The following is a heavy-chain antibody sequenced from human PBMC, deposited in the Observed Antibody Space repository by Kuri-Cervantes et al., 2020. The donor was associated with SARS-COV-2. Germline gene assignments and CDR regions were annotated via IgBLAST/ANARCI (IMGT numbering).Heavy chain of an antibody. D-gene: IGHD6-13*01. CDR2: ISAYNGNT. CDR1: GYTFTSYG. Sequence: ASVKVSCKASGYTFTSYGISWVRQAPGQGLEWMGWISAYNGNTNYAQKFQGRVTITADESTSTAYMELSSLRSEDTAVYYCARDQGSSWEAGWFDPWGQGTLVTVSS. J-gene: IGHJ5*02. V-gene: IGHV1-18*01. CDR3: ARDQGSSWEAGWFDP.